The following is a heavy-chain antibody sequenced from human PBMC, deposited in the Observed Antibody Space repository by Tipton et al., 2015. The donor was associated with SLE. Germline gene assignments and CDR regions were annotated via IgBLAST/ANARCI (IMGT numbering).Heavy chain of an antibody. V-gene: IGHV4-31*11. Sequence: TLSLTCAVSGGSISSGGYSWSWIRQPPGKGLEWIGYIYYSGSTYYNPSLKSRVTISVDTSKNQFSLKLSSVTAADTAVYYCATSQVPGGFQHWGQGTLVTVSS. J-gene: IGHJ1*01. D-gene: IGHD3-10*01. CDR1: GGSISSGGYS. CDR3: ATSQVPGGFQH. CDR2: IYYSGST.